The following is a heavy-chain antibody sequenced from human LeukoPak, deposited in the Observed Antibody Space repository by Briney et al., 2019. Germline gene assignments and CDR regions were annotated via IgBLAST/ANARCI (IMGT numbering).Heavy chain of an antibody. D-gene: IGHD6-19*01. CDR3: ARLPGFRTVARRYFDS. V-gene: IGHV5-51*01. CDR2: IYPGDSDT. J-gene: IGHJ4*02. Sequence: GVSLKFSCNGSGYSFSNYWIGWVRQMPGKGLEWMGIIYPGDSDTRYSPSFQGQVTIPADKSISTAYLQWSCLTASDTAMPYCARLPGFRTVARRYFDSWGRGTLVSVSS. CDR1: GYSFSNYW.